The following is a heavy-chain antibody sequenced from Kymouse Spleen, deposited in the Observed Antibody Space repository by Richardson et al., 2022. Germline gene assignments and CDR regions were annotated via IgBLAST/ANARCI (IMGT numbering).Heavy chain of an antibody. Sequence: QVQLVESGGGVVQPGRSLRLSCAASGFTFSSYGMHWVRQAPGKGLEWVAVIWYDGSNKYYADSVKGRFTISRDNSKNTLYLQMNSLRAEDTAVYYCARGGPNWWVFDYWGQGTLVTVSS. CDR1: GFTFSSYG. D-gene: IGHD7-27*02. J-gene: IGHJ4*02. V-gene: IGHV3-33*01. CDR3: ARGGPNWWVFDY. CDR2: IWYDGSNK.